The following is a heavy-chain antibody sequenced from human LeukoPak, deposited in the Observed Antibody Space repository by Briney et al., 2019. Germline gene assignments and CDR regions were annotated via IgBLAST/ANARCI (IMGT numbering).Heavy chain of an antibody. J-gene: IGHJ5*02. CDR3: ARGGTIAARGGNWFDP. Sequence: ASVKVSCKASGYTFTSYDINWVRQATGQGLEWMGWMNPNSGNTGYAQKFQGRVTMIRNTSISTAYMELSSLRSEDTAVYYCARGGTIAARGGNWFDPWGQGTLVTVSS. V-gene: IGHV1-8*01. CDR2: MNPNSGNT. CDR1: GYTFTSYD. D-gene: IGHD6-6*01.